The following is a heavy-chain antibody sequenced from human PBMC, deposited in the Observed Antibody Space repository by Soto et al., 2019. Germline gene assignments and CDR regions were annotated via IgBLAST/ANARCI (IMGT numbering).Heavy chain of an antibody. CDR2: VSTSSSTV. D-gene: IGHD4-4*01. CDR3: ARVHDYSNYFDY. J-gene: IGHJ4*02. V-gene: IGHV3-11*04. CDR1: GFTFSDYY. Sequence: PGGSLRLSCAGSGFTFSDYYINWIRQAPGKGLEWISYVSTSSSTVYYADSVEGRFTIFRDNAKNSLYLQMNSLRAEDTAVYYCARVHDYSNYFDYWGQGTLVTVSS.